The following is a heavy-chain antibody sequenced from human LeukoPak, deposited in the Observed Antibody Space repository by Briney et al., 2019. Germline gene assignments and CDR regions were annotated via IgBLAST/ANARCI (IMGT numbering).Heavy chain of an antibody. CDR3: VRGPLLRSTTNIDY. CDR1: GFTFNNYE. J-gene: IGHJ4*02. CDR2: INEGGTTI. D-gene: IGHD5-12*01. V-gene: IGHV3-48*03. Sequence: GGSLRLSCAVSGFTFNNYEMHWVRQAPGKGLEWMSYINEGGTTINYADSVWGRFTISRDNAKNSVHLQMNSLRDEDTAVYYCVRGPLLRSTTNIDYCGQGALVTVSS.